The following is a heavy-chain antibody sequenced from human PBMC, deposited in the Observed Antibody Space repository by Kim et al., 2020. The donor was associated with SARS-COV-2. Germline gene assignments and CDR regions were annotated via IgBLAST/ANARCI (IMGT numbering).Heavy chain of an antibody. V-gene: IGHV7-4-1*02. CDR2: INTNTGNP. D-gene: IGHD2-2*02. CDR3: ARPNTSWYKFDF. J-gene: IGHJ4*02. Sequence: ASVKVSCKASGYVFTTYSIHWVRQAPGQGLEWVGWINTNTGNPTYAQGFTGQFVFSLDTSVSTAYLEISSLKPEDTAVYYCARPNTSWYKFDFWGQGTLVTVSS. CDR1: GYVFTTYS.